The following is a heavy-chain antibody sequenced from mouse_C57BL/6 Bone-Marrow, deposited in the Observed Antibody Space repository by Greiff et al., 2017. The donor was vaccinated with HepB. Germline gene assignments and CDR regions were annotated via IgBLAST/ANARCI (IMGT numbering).Heavy chain of an antibody. Sequence: QVQLQQPGAELVKPGASVKLSCKASGYTFTSYWMHWVKQRPGRGLEWIGRIDPNSGGTKYNEKFKSKATLTVDKPSSTAYMQRSSLTSEDSAVYYCARDSDYYGSSSFAYWGQGTLVTVSA. D-gene: IGHD1-1*01. CDR3: ARDSDYYGSSSFAY. V-gene: IGHV1-72*01. CDR1: GYTFTSYW. CDR2: IDPNSGGT. J-gene: IGHJ3*01.